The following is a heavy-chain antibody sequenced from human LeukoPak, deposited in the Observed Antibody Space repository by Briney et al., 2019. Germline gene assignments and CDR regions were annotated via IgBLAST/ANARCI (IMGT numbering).Heavy chain of an antibody. Sequence: GESLRLSCAASGFTFSSDSMSWVRQAPGKGLEWVGRIKSKTDGGTTDYAAPVKGRFTISRDDSENTLYLQMNSLKTEDTAVYYCTTAPQLAAAGTGDYWGQGTLVTVSS. J-gene: IGHJ4*02. CDR1: GFTFSSDS. V-gene: IGHV3-15*01. CDR2: IKSKTDGGTT. CDR3: TTAPQLAAAGTGDY. D-gene: IGHD6-13*01.